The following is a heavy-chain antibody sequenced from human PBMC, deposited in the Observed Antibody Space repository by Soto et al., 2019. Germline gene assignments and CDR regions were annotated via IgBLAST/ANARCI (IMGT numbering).Heavy chain of an antibody. Sequence: GGSLRLSCAASGFTFSDYYMSWIRQAPGKGLEWVSYISSSGSTIYYADSVKGRFTISRDNAKNSLYLQMNSLRAEDTAVYYCARATYSSGWYKYFRHWGQGTLVTVSS. D-gene: IGHD6-19*01. J-gene: IGHJ1*01. CDR1: GFTFSDYY. CDR2: ISSSGSTI. V-gene: IGHV3-11*01. CDR3: ARATYSSGWYKYFRH.